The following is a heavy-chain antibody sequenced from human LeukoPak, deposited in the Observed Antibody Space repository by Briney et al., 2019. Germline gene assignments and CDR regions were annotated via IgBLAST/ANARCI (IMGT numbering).Heavy chain of an antibody. Sequence: SETLSLTCTVSGGSISSGDYYWSWIRQPPGKGLEWIGYIYYSGSSYYNPSLKSRVTISVDTSKNQFSLKLSSVTAADTAVYYCAGAYSSSAVVVYWGQGTLVTVSS. CDR1: GGSISSGDYY. J-gene: IGHJ4*02. CDR3: AGAYSSSAVVVY. D-gene: IGHD6-6*01. CDR2: IYYSGSS. V-gene: IGHV4-30-4*01.